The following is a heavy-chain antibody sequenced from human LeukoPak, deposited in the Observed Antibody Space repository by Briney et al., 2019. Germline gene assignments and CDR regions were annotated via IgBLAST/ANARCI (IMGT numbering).Heavy chain of an antibody. V-gene: IGHV4-34*01. J-gene: IGHJ6*02. D-gene: IGHD2-15*01. Sequence: PSETLSLTCAVYGGSCSGYYWSWIRQRPGKGLEWIGEINHSGSTNYNPSLKSRVTISVDTSKNQFSLKLSSVTAADTAVYYCARYGYCSGGSCYSSRGRYYYYYGMDVWGQGTTVTVSS. CDR1: GGSCSGYY. CDR2: INHSGST. CDR3: ARYGYCSGGSCYSSRGRYYYYYGMDV.